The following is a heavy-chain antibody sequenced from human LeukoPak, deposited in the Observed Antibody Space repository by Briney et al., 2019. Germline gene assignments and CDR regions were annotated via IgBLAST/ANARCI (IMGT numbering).Heavy chain of an antibody. D-gene: IGHD6-13*01. J-gene: IGHJ4*02. CDR2: ISSSGTTI. Sequence: GSLRLSCAASGFTFSSYSMNWVRQAPGKGLEWVSYISSSGTTIYYADSVKGRFTISRDNAKNSLYLQMNSLRAEDTAVYYCARDARQQLVERFDYWGQGTLVTVSS. CDR3: ARDARQQLVERFDY. V-gene: IGHV3-48*04. CDR1: GFTFSSYS.